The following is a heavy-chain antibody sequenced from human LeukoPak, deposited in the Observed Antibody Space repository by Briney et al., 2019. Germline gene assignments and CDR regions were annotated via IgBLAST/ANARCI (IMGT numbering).Heavy chain of an antibody. Sequence: PGRSLRLSCAASGFTFSSYGMHWVRQAPGKGLEWVAVISYDGSNKYYADSVKGRFTISRDNSKNTLYLQMNSLRAEDTAVYYCAKDLPQGYASPLMHYYGMDVWGQGTTVTVSS. V-gene: IGHV3-30*18. CDR1: GFTFSSYG. D-gene: IGHD2-2*01. CDR3: AKDLPQGYASPLMHYYGMDV. J-gene: IGHJ6*02. CDR2: ISYDGSNK.